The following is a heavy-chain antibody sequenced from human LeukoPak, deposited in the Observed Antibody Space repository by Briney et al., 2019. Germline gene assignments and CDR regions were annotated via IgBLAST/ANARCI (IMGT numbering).Heavy chain of an antibody. CDR2: IYYSGST. CDR1: GGSISSSSYY. V-gene: IGHV4-39*07. CDR3: ARGVYSGSYLDAFDI. Sequence: SETLSLTCTVSGGSISSSSYYWGWIRQPPGKGLEWIGSIYYSGSTYYNPSLKSRVTISVDTSKNQFSLKLSSVTAADTAVYYCARGVYSGSYLDAFDIWGQGTMVTVSS. D-gene: IGHD1-26*01. J-gene: IGHJ3*02.